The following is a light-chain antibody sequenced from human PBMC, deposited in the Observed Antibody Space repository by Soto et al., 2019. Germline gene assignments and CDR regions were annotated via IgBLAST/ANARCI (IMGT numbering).Light chain of an antibody. CDR1: SSDVGNYDY. CDR2: DVI. J-gene: IGLJ1*01. Sequence: QSALTQPRSVSGSPGQSVTLSCTGTSSDVGNYDYVSWYQQHPGMAPKLIIYDVIKRPSGVPDRFSGSKSGNTASLTISGLQAEDEADYYRCSYAGSYIQYVFGTGTKVTVL. CDR3: CSYAGSYIQYV. V-gene: IGLV2-11*01.